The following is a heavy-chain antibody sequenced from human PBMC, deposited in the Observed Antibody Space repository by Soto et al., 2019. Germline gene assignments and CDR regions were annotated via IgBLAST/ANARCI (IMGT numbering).Heavy chain of an antibody. Sequence: ASVKVSCKASGYTFTTYGISWVRQAPGQGLEWVAWISNYNGDKHYAPRVQGRVSMTTDTSTSTAYMELRSLRTDDTAVYYCAREGYDFWSVSYFDYWGQGTLVTVSS. V-gene: IGHV1-18*01. CDR1: GYTFTTYG. CDR2: ISNYNGDK. CDR3: AREGYDFWSVSYFDY. J-gene: IGHJ4*02. D-gene: IGHD3-3*01.